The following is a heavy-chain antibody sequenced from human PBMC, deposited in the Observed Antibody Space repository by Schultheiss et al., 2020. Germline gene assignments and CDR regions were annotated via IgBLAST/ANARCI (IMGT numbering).Heavy chain of an antibody. CDR1: GGSISSGGYS. J-gene: IGHJ3*02. Sequence: SETLSLTCDVSGGSISSGGYSWSWIRQPPGKGLEWIGYIYHSGSTYYNPSLKSRVTISVDRSKNQFSLKLSSVTAADTAVYYCARGLRSVSDAFDIWGQGTMVTVSS. CDR2: IYHSGST. D-gene: IGHD3-3*01. V-gene: IGHV4-30-2*01. CDR3: ARGLRSVSDAFDI.